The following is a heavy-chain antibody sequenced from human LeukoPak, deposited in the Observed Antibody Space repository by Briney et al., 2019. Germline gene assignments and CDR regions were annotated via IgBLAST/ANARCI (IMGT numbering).Heavy chain of an antibody. CDR2: ISYDGSNK. J-gene: IGHJ6*02. V-gene: IGHV3-30*18. CDR3: AKDQYSSSWSFQYDMDV. D-gene: IGHD6-13*01. Sequence: PGGSLRLSCAASGFTVSSNYMSWVRQAPGKGLEWVAVISYDGSNKYYADSVKGRFTISRDNSKNTLYLQMNSLRAEDTAVYYCAKDQYSSSWSFQYDMDVWGQGTTVTVSS. CDR1: GFTVSSNY.